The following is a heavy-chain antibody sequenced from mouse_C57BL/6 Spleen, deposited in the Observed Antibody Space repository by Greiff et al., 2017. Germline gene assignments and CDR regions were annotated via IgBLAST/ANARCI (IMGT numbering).Heavy chain of an antibody. V-gene: IGHV1-9*01. CDR1: GYTFTGYW. CDR2: ILPGSGST. J-gene: IGHJ4*01. Sequence: VQLQQSGAELMKPGASVKLSCKATGYTFTGYWIEWVKQRPGHGLEWIGEILPGSGSTNYNEKFKGKATFTADTSSNTAYMQLSSLTTDDSAISYCARSAYYSNYTDYYAMDYWGQGTSVTVSS. CDR3: ARSAYYSNYTDYYAMDY. D-gene: IGHD2-5*01.